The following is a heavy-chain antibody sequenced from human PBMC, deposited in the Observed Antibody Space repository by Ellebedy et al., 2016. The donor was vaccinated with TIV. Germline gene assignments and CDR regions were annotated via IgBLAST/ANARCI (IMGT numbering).Heavy chain of an antibody. CDR1: GLTFSSHA. CDR3: ARDPVGVGTAFDI. V-gene: IGHV3-23*01. Sequence: GESLKISCAASGLTFSSHAMSWVRQAPGKGLGWVPSISGSGGNTYYADSVKGRFTISRDNSKDTLYLQVNSLRAEDTAVYYCARDPVGVGTAFDIWGQGTMVTVSS. CDR2: ISGSGGNT. J-gene: IGHJ3*02. D-gene: IGHD4-23*01.